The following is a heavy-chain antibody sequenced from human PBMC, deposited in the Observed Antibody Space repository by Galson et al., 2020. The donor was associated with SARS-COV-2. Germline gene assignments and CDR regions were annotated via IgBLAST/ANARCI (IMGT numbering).Heavy chain of an antibody. D-gene: IGHD2-2*01. Sequence: SETLSLTCTVSGGSISSSSYYWGWIRQPPGKGLEWIGSIYYSGSTYYNPSLKSRVTISVDTSKNQFSLKLSSVTAADTAVYYCAREGYCSSTSCYGGYKYFQHWGQVTLVTVSS. CDR1: GGSISSSSYY. CDR3: AREGYCSSTSCYGGYKYFQH. V-gene: IGHV4-39*07. J-gene: IGHJ1*01. CDR2: IYYSGST.